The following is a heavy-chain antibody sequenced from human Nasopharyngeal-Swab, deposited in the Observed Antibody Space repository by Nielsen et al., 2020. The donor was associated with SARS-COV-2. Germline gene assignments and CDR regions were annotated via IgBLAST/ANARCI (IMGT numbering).Heavy chain of an antibody. CDR3: ARVGTYYYDSSGYYPTPSFDY. CDR2: IYYSGST. V-gene: IGHV4-59*01. CDR1: GGSISSYY. J-gene: IGHJ4*02. Sequence: SETLSLTCTVSGGSISSYYWSWIRQPPGKGLEWIGYIYYSGSTNYNPSLKSRVTISVDTSKHQFSLKLSSVTAADTAVYYCARVGTYYYDSSGYYPTPSFDYWGQGTLVTVSS. D-gene: IGHD3-22*01.